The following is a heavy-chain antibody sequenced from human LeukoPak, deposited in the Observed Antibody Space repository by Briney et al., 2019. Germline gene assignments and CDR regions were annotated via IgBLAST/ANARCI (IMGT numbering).Heavy chain of an antibody. D-gene: IGHD3-22*01. Sequence: PGGSLRLSCAASGYIFSDFARHWVRQASGKGLEWVGRIRTKVDSYATTYAASVKGRFTVSRDDSKNTAYLEMNSLKSEDTAVYYCARPSSGFHFWGQGTLVTVSS. V-gene: IGHV3-73*01. CDR3: ARPSSGFHF. J-gene: IGHJ4*02. CDR2: IRTKVDSYAT. CDR1: GYIFSDFA.